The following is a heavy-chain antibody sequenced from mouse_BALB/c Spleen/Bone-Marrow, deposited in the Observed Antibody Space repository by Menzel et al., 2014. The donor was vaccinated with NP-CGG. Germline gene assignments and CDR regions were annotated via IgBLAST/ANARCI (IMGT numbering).Heavy chain of an antibody. D-gene: IGHD1-1*01. J-gene: IGHJ2*01. CDR3: ARQGYFGRSDY. CDR1: GFDFSRYW. Sequence: EVQVVESGGGLVQPGGSLKLSCAASGFDFSRYWMSWVRQAPGKGLEWIGEINPHSSTINYTPSLKGKFIISRDNAKNTLYLQMSKVRSEDTALYYCARQGYFGRSDYWGQGTTLTVSS. CDR2: INPHSSTI. V-gene: IGHV4-1*02.